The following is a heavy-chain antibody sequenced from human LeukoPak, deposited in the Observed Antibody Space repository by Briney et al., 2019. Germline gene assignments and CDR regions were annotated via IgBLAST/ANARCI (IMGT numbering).Heavy chain of an antibody. Sequence: SETLSLTCTVSGASISSYYWSWIRQPPGKGLGWIAYIYYTGSTTYNPSLKSRVTMSVDTSKNQFSLKLSSVTAADTAVYYCARDFAVTTAYYYGLDVWGQGTAVTVSS. CDR2: IYYTGST. CDR1: GASISSYY. V-gene: IGHV4-59*01. J-gene: IGHJ6*02. CDR3: ARDFAVTTAYYYGLDV. D-gene: IGHD4-17*01.